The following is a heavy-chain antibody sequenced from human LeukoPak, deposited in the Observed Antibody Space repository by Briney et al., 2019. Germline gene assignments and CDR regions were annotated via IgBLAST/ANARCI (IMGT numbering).Heavy chain of an antibody. CDR1: GYTFTSYG. CDR3: AREWAIAVADNYYYYGMDV. Sequence: GASVKVSCKASGYTFTSYGISWVRQAPGQGLEWMGWISAYNGITNYAQKLQGRVTMTTGTSTSTAYMELRSLRSDDTAVYYCAREWAIAVADNYYYYGMDVWGQGTTVTVSS. D-gene: IGHD6-19*01. V-gene: IGHV1-18*01. CDR2: ISAYNGIT. J-gene: IGHJ6*02.